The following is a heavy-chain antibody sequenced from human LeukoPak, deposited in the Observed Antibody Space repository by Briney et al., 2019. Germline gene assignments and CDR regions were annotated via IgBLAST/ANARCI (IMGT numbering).Heavy chain of an antibody. CDR2: MSTSGTT. D-gene: IGHD3-10*01. V-gene: IGHV4-4*07. Sequence: SETLSLTCSVSGGSISNYYWSWIRQPAGKGLEWVGRMSTSGTTNYNPSLQSRVTMSVDTSKNRFSLKLSSVTAADTAVYYCARGPNTHYYGSGSYVYWGQGTLVTVSS. J-gene: IGHJ4*02. CDR1: GGSISNYY. CDR3: ARGPNTHYYGSGSYVY.